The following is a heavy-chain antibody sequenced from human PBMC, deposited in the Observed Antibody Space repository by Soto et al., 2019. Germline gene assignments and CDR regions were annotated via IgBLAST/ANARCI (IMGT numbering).Heavy chain of an antibody. D-gene: IGHD4-17*01. CDR2: IYWDDDY. Sequence: QITLKESGPPLVKPTQTLTLTCTFSGFSLTSPGVGVGWIRQPPGEALECLALIYWDDDYRYSPSLRSRLTMPKDTSKNQVVLTLANIDPVDTATYFCAHRNDYGDYGGGFGYWGQGTLVTVSS. CDR1: GFSLTSPGVG. J-gene: IGHJ4*02. CDR3: AHRNDYGDYGGGFGY. V-gene: IGHV2-5*02.